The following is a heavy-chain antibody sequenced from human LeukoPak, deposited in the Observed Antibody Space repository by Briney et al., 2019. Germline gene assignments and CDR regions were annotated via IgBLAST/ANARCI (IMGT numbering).Heavy chain of an antibody. CDR2: IYSTAST. CDR1: GGSVRSYW. J-gene: IGHJ4*02. V-gene: IGHV4-4*07. D-gene: IGHD1-26*01. CDR3: ARQGYTVSYYFLDY. Sequence: SETLSLTCDVSGGSVRSYWWGWVRQPAGKGLEWLGRIYSTASTRFNPSLKSRLTLSIDTSTNQFSLTLTSVTAADTAVYFCARQGYTVSYYFLDYWSQGTLVTVSS.